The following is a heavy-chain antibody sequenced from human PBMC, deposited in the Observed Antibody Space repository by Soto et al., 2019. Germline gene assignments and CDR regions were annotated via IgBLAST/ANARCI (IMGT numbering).Heavy chain of an antibody. D-gene: IGHD3-10*01. CDR3: ARRGYGPGFPYYYGMDV. Sequence: QVQLQESGPGLVKPSETLSLTCTVSGGSMSSYYWSWIRQPPGKGLEWIGYIYYSGSTNYNPSLKSRVTMSVATPKNQFSLKLISVTAADTAVYYCARRGYGPGFPYYYGMDVWGQGTTVTVSS. CDR1: GGSMSSYY. J-gene: IGHJ6*02. V-gene: IGHV4-59*01. CDR2: IYYSGST.